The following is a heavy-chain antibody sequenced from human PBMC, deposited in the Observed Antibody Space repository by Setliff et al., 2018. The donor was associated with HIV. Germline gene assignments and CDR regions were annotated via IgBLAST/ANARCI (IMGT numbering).Heavy chain of an antibody. CDR3: AYRRGGWELRV. CDR2: ISVNTGDV. CDR1: GYSPGNYG. D-gene: IGHD1-26*01. V-gene: IGHV1-18*01. Sequence: ASVKVSCKASGYSPGNYGIAWVRQARGQGLEWLGWISVNTGDVFYAQTFQGRVTMTVDASTGTVHMDLRGLTFDDSAIYFCAYRRGGWELRVWGQGTSVTVSS. J-gene: IGHJ4*02.